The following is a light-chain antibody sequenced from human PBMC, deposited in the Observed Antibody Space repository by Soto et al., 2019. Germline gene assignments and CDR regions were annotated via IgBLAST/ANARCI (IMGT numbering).Light chain of an antibody. CDR1: QSLLHSNGYNY. Sequence: DIVMTQYPLSLPVTPGEPASISCRSTQSLLHSNGYNYLDWYLQKPGQSPQLLIYLGSNRASGVPDRFSGSGSGTDFALKISRVEAEDVGVYYCMQGTHWPITFGQGTRLEIK. V-gene: IGKV2-28*01. CDR3: MQGTHWPIT. CDR2: LGS. J-gene: IGKJ5*01.